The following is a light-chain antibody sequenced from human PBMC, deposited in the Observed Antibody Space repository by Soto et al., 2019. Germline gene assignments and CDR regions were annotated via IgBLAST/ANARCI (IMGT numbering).Light chain of an antibody. V-gene: IGKV3-20*01. CDR1: QSVSSSY. Sequence: EIVLTQSPGTLSLSPGERATLSCRASQSVSSSYLAWYQQKPGQAPRLLIYGASSRATGIPDRFSGSGSGTDCTLTISRLEPEDCAVYYCQQYGSSPWTFGQGTKGEI. J-gene: IGKJ1*01. CDR3: QQYGSSPWT. CDR2: GAS.